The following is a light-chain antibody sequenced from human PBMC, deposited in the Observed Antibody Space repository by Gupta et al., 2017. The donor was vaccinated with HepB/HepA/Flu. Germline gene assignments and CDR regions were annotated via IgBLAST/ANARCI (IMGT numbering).Light chain of an antibody. CDR3: CSYAGSYTFWV. CDR2: DVS. V-gene: IGLV2-11*01. CDR1: SSDVGGYNY. J-gene: IGLJ3*02. Sequence: QSALTQPRSVSGSPGQSVTISCTGTSSDVGGYNYVSWYQQHPGKAPKLMIYDVSKRPSGVPDRFSGSKSGNTVSLTISGLQAEDEADYYCCSYAGSYTFWVFGGGTKLTVL.